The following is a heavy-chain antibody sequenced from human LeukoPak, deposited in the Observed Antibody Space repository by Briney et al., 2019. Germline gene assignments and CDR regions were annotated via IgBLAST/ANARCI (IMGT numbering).Heavy chain of an antibody. CDR3: ARGGWELPPHYFDY. J-gene: IGHJ4*02. V-gene: IGHV4-39*07. Sequence: SETLSLTCTVSGGSISSSSYYWGWIRQPPGKGLEWIGSIYYSGSTYYNPSLKSRVTISVDTSKNQFSLKLSSVTAADTAAYYCARGGWELPPHYFDYWGQGTLVTVSS. D-gene: IGHD1-26*01. CDR1: GGSISSSSYY. CDR2: IYYSGST.